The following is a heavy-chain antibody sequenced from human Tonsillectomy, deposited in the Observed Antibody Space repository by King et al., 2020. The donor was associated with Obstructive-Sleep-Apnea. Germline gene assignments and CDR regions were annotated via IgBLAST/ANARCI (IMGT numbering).Heavy chain of an antibody. J-gene: IGHJ4*02. CDR2: IWYDGSNK. Sequence: VQLVESGGGVVQPGRSLRLSCAASGFTFSSYGMHWVRQAPGKGLECVAGIWYDGSNKYYADSVKGRFTISRDNSKNTLYLQMNSLRAEDTAVYYCARGLGGSYFFDYWGQGTLVTVSS. CDR3: ARGLGGSYFFDY. D-gene: IGHD1-26*01. V-gene: IGHV3-33*01. CDR1: GFTFSSYG.